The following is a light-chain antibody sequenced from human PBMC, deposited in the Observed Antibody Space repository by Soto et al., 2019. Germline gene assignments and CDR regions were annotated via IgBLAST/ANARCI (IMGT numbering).Light chain of an antibody. CDR2: KAS. CDR1: QTISSW. CDR3: QQYNSYSIT. J-gene: IGKJ5*01. V-gene: IGKV1-5*03. Sequence: DIQMTQSPSTLSGSVGDRVTMTCRASQTISSWLAWYQQKPGKAPKLLIYKASTLKSGVPSRFSGSGSGTEFTLTISSLQPDDFATYYCQQYNSYSITFGQGTRLEIK.